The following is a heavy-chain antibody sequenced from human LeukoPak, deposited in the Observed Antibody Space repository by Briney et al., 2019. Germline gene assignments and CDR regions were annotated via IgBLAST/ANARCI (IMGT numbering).Heavy chain of an antibody. CDR3: ARQYNWNDRYAFDS. CDR2: IYPGDSDT. V-gene: IGHV5-51*01. Sequence: GESLKISCKGSGYSFTTYWIGWVRHMPGRGLEWMGIIYPGDSDTRYSPSFQGQVTISADKSVTTAYLQWSSLEASDTAMYYCARQYNWNDRYAFDSWGQGTMVTVSS. J-gene: IGHJ3*02. D-gene: IGHD1-1*01. CDR1: GYSFTTYW.